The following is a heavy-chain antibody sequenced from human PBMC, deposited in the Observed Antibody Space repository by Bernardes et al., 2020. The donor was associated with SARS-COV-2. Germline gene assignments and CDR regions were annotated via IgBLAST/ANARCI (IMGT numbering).Heavy chain of an antibody. Sequence: GGSLRLSCSASGFIFSNYVMHWVRQAPGKGLDYVSAISGNGDSTYYADSVKGRFTISRDNSKNTLYLQMSSLRAEDTAVYYCVKYYYYASGIPNAFDIW. CDR3: VKYYYYASGIPNAFDI. J-gene: IGHJ3*02. CDR1: GFIFSNYV. CDR2: ISGNGDST. V-gene: IGHV3-64D*06. D-gene: IGHD3-10*01.